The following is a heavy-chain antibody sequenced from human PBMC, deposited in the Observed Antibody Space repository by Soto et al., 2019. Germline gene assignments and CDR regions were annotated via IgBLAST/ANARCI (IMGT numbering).Heavy chain of an antibody. V-gene: IGHV1-18*01. D-gene: IGHD1-1*01. J-gene: IGHJ4*02. Sequence: QVHLVQSGAEVKKPGASVKVSCKASGYTFTSYGITWVRQAPGQGLEGMGWISDHNGNTDYAQKLQGRVIVTRDTSTSTAYMELRSLRSDDTAVYYCARGRYGDYWGQGALVTVSS. CDR2: ISDHNGNT. CDR1: GYTFTSYG. CDR3: ARGRYGDY.